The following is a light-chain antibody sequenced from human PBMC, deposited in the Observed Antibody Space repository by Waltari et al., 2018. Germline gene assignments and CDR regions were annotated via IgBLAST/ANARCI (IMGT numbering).Light chain of an antibody. CDR3: CSYAGKYTSV. V-gene: IGLV2-11*01. Sequence: QSALTQPRSVSGSPGHSVTFPFTGTASDVGGYHYVSWYQKHPGKVPKPIIYNVDQRPSGVPDRFSGSKSGNTASLTISGLQAEDEADYYCCSYAGKYTSVFGGGTKLTVL. J-gene: IGLJ2*01. CDR1: ASDVGGYHY. CDR2: NVD.